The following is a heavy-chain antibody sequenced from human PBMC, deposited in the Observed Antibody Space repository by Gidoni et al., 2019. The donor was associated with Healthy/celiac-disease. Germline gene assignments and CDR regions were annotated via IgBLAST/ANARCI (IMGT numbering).Heavy chain of an antibody. CDR1: GGSFSGYY. CDR2: INHSGST. V-gene: IGHV4-34*01. CDR3: ARVLYYDFWSGYSGGYYVDD. J-gene: IGHJ4*02. Sequence: QVQLQQWGAGLVKPSETLFLTCAVYGGSFSGYYWSWIRQPPGKGLEWFGEINHSGSTNYTPSLKSRVTISVDTSKDQFSLKLSSVTAGDTAVYDCARVLYYDFWSGYSGGYYVDDWGEGTLVTVSS. D-gene: IGHD3-3*01.